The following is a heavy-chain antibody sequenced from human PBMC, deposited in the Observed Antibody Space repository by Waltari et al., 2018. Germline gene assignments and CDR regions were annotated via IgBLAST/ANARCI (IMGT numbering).Heavy chain of an antibody. J-gene: IGHJ4*02. D-gene: IGHD1-7*01. Sequence: QVQLVQSGAEVKKPGASVKVSCKASGYTFTSYAMHWVRQAPGQRLEWMGWINAGNGNTKYSQKFQGRVTITRDTSASTAYMELSSLRSEDTAVYYCARDITGTTSDYWGQGTLVTVSS. CDR1: GYTFTSYA. CDR2: INAGNGNT. CDR3: ARDITGTTSDY. V-gene: IGHV1-3*01.